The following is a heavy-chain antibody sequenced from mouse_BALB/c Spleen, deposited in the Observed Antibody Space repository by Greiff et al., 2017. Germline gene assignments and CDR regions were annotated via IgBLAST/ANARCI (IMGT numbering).Heavy chain of an antibody. CDR1: GFSLTGYG. Sequence: QVQLQQSGPGLVAPSQSLSITCTVSGFSLTGYGVNWVRQPPGKGLEWLGMIWGDGSTDYNSALKSRLSISKDNSKSQVFLKMNSLQTDDTARYYCARDPFYDYGYYAMDYWGQGTSVTVSS. CDR2: IWGDGST. CDR3: ARDPFYDYGYYAMDY. D-gene: IGHD2-4*01. V-gene: IGHV2-6-7*01. J-gene: IGHJ4*01.